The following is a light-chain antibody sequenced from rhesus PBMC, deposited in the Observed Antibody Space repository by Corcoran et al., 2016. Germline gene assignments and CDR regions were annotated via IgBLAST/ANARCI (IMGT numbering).Light chain of an antibody. Sequence: DIQMTQSPSSLSASVGDRVTITCQASQGISNGLAWYQQKPGKAPKLLIYAASSLQSGVPTRFSGSGSGTKCTLTSSSLQPEDVGTYYCQLHNSNPRTFGQGTKVEIK. CDR1: QGISNG. J-gene: IGKJ1*01. CDR2: AAS. CDR3: QLHNSNPRT. V-gene: IGKV1-33*02.